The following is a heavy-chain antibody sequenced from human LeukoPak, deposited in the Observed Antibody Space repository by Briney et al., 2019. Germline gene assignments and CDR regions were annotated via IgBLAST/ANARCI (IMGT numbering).Heavy chain of an antibody. J-gene: IGHJ5*02. D-gene: IGHD3-16*01. CDR2: IWSDGGNK. Sequence: GGSLRLSCAASGFTFSSYGMHWVRQAPGKGLEWVAVIWSDGGNKYYGDSVKGRFTISRDNSQNTLYLQMNSLRVEDTAVYYCAKKGGFDPWGQGTMVTVSS. V-gene: IGHV3-33*06. CDR3: AKKGGFDP. CDR1: GFTFSSYG.